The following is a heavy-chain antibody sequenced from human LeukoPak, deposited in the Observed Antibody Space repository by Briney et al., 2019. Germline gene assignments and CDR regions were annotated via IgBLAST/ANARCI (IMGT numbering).Heavy chain of an antibody. CDR1: GYTFTGYY. D-gene: IGHD3-22*01. CDR2: ISPNSGGT. J-gene: IGHJ4*02. Sequence: GASVKVSCKASGYTFTGYYMHWVRQAPGQGLEWMGWISPNSGGTNYAQKFQGRVTMTRDTSISTAYMELSRLRSDDTAVYYCARDPPQTYYYDSSGYYLLLWGQGTLVTVSS. V-gene: IGHV1-2*02. CDR3: ARDPPQTYYYDSSGYYLLL.